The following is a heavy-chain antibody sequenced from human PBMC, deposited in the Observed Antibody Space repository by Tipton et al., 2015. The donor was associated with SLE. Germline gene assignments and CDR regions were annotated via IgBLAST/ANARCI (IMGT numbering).Heavy chain of an antibody. CDR2: LYHSGTT. Sequence: TLSLTCAVSGYSISSGYYWGWIRQPPGKGLEWIGSLYHSGTTYYNPSLKSRVTISLDTSRNQFSLKLAFVSAADTAVYYCARTNRGCFDYWGQGTLVTVSS. J-gene: IGHJ4*02. CDR3: ARTNRGCFDY. D-gene: IGHD2-8*01. CDR1: GYSISSGYY. V-gene: IGHV4-38-2*01.